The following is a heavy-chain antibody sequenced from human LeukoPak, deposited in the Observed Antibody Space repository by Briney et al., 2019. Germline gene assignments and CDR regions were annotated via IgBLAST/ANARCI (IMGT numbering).Heavy chain of an antibody. J-gene: IGHJ3*01. D-gene: IGHD6-13*01. V-gene: IGHV3-48*02. CDR2: IGRSSAAI. CDR1: GFTFSRYS. Sequence: WGSLMMFVAASGFTFSRYSTNWVRQAPGMGLEWVSYIGRSSAAIYYADSVKGRFTISRDNANNSLYLQMNSLRDEDTAGYYCAKDREYNSSCNDAFEVLCLVTMITVSS. CDR3: AKDREYNSSCNDAFEV.